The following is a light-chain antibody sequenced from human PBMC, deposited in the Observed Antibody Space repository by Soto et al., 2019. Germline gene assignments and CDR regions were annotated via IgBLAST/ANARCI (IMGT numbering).Light chain of an antibody. J-gene: IGLJ3*02. CDR3: ETWDGNSWV. CDR2: VEGSGSY. V-gene: IGLV4-60*03. Sequence: QPVLTQSSSASASLGSSVKLTCTLSSGHSTYVIAWHQQRSGKAPRYLMKVEGSGSYNKGSGVPDRFSGSSSGADRYLTISNLQSEDEADYYCETWDGNSWVFGGGTKLTVL. CDR1: SGHSTYV.